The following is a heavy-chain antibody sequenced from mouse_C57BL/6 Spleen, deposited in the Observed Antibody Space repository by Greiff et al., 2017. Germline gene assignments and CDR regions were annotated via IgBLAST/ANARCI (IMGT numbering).Heavy chain of an antibody. J-gene: IGHJ3*01. CDR1: GYAFSSYW. V-gene: IGHV1-80*01. CDR2: IYPGDGDT. D-gene: IGHD2-4*01. Sequence: QVQLKESGAELVKPGASVKISCKASGYAFSSYWMNWVKQRPGKGLEWIGQIYPGDGDTNYNGKFKGKATLTADKSSSTAYMQLSSLTSEDSAVYFCATDYDYDLFAYWGQGTLVTVSA. CDR3: ATDYDYDLFAY.